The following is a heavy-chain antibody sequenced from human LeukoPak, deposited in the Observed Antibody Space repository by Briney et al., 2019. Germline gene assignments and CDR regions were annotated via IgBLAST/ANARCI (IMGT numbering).Heavy chain of an antibody. J-gene: IGHJ4*02. D-gene: IGHD6-13*01. CDR1: GGSISSSSYH. Sequence: SETLSLTCTVSGGSISSSSYHWGWIRQPPGKGLEWIGTIYYSGSTNYNPSLKSRVTISVDTSKNQFSLKLSSVTAADTAVYYCARQEYSSSWWSCFDYWGQGTLVTVSS. CDR2: IYYSGST. V-gene: IGHV4-39*01. CDR3: ARQEYSSSWWSCFDY.